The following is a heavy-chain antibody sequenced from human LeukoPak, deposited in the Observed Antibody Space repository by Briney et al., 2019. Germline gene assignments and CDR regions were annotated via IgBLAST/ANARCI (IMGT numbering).Heavy chain of an antibody. V-gene: IGHV3-48*03. CDR3: ARDRGVSDYGDYIEDYYYGMDV. CDR1: GFAFSSYE. CDR2: ISSSGSTI. Sequence: RGSLRLSCAASGFAFSSYEMNWVRQAPGKGLEWVSYISSSGSTIYYADSVKGRFTISRDNAKNSLYLQMNNLRAEDTAVYYCARDRGVSDYGDYIEDYYYGMDVWGQRTTVTVSS. J-gene: IGHJ6*02. D-gene: IGHD4-17*01.